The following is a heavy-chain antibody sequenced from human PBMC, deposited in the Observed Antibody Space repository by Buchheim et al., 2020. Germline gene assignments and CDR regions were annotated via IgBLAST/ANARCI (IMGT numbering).Heavy chain of an antibody. CDR1: GFTFSSYA. Sequence: QVQLVESGGGVVQPGRSLRLSCAASGFTFSSYAMHWVRQAPGKGLEWVAVISYVGSNKYHADSVKGRLTISRDNSKNTLYLQMNGLRAEDTAVYYCARGSIGGWYYQNYCGMDVWGQGTT. CDR3: ARGSIGGWYYQNYCGMDV. J-gene: IGHJ6*02. V-gene: IGHV3-30*04. D-gene: IGHD6-19*01. CDR2: ISYVGSNK.